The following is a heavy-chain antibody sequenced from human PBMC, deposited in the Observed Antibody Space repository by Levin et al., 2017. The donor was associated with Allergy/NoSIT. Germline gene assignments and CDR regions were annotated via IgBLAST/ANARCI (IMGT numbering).Heavy chain of an antibody. CDR3: VRDGCGIAAVGTSCWFDS. CDR1: DYTFTSQG. V-gene: IGHV1-18*01. J-gene: IGHJ5*01. D-gene: IGHD6-6*01. Sequence: GASVKVSCKAADYTFTSQGISWVRQAPGQGLEWMGWISPYNGHTKYAQKFQGRVTMTTDTSTRTAYMEVRRLRSDDTAVYYCVRDGCGIAAVGTSCWFDSWGQGTPVIVST. CDR2: ISPYNGHT.